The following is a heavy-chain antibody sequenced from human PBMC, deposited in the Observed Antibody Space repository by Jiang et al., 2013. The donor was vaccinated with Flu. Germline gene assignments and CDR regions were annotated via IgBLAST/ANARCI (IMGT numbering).Heavy chain of an antibody. D-gene: IGHD2-8*01. CDR1: GYTLTELS. J-gene: IGHJ3*02. CDR3: ATDGRWAANGLDI. CDR2: SDPEEGET. V-gene: IGHV1-24*01. Sequence: SGAEVKKPGASVKVSCKVAGYTLTELSIHWVRQAPGKGLEWMGGSDPEEGETIYAQKFQGRVTMTEDTSTDTAYMEVSSLRSEDTAVYYCATDGRWAANGLDIWGQGTLVTVSS.